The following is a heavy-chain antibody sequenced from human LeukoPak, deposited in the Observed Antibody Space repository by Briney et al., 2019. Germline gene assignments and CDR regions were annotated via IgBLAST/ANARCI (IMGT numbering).Heavy chain of an antibody. J-gene: IGHJ4*02. CDR3: AKSGGYGLIDY. D-gene: IGHD1-26*01. V-gene: IGHV4-39*01. CDR2: IYSSGST. Sequence: RTSETLSLTCAVSGASISGSGYYWGWIRQPPGKGLEWIGNIYSSGSTYYNASLQSRVTISIDTSKNQFSLRLNSVTAADTATYYCAKSGGYGLIDYWGQGTRVTVSS. CDR1: GASISGSGYY.